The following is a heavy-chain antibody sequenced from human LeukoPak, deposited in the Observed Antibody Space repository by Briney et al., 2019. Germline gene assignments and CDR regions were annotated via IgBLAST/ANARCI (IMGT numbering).Heavy chain of an antibody. D-gene: IGHD4-17*01. CDR2: ISWNSGSI. CDR1: GFTFDDYA. Sequence: GRSLRLSCAASGFTFDDYAMHWVRQAPGKGLEWVSGISWNSGSIGYADSVKGRFTISRDNAKNSLYLQMNSLRAEDTALYYCAKGHYGDHAFDIWGQGTMVTVSS. CDR3: AKGHYGDHAFDI. J-gene: IGHJ3*02. V-gene: IGHV3-9*01.